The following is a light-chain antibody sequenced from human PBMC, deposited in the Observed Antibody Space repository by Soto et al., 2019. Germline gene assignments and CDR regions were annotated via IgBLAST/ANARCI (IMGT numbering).Light chain of an antibody. CDR2: DVS. V-gene: IGLV2-11*01. CDR1: STDVGGYNY. J-gene: IGLJ2*01. Sequence: QSVLTQPRSVSGSPGQSVTISCTGSSTDVGGYNYVSWYQQHPGKAPKLIIYDVSKRPSGVPDRFSGSKSGNTASLTISGLQAEDEADYYCSSYADTERIFGGGTKLPS. CDR3: SSYADTERI.